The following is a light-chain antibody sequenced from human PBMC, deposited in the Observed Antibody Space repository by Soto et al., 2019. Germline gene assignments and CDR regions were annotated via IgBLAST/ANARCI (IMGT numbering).Light chain of an antibody. J-gene: IGKJ5*01. CDR1: QSVSNS. CDR3: QQYDQWPIT. V-gene: IGKV3-11*01. CDR2: DVS. Sequence: EIVLTQSPATLSLSPGERVTLSCRASQSVSNSLAWYQQKPGQPPRLLIYDVSNRATGIPARFSGSGSGTDFTLTITSLEPEDFAVYYCQQYDQWPITFGQGTRLEI.